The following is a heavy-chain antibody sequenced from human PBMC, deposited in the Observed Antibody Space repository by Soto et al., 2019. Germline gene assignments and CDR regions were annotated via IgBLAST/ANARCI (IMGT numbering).Heavy chain of an antibody. Sequence: GSLRLSFATSGFNFAPYSMGWVRQAPGGGLECVAGISDGVDRAYYGDSVKGRFTTSRDTSKNMLYFHINSLRAEDTAIYYCARYTAVADPYYLDYWGQGTLVTVSS. J-gene: IGHJ4*02. CDR1: GFNFAPYS. D-gene: IGHD6-19*01. V-gene: IGHV3-23*01. CDR3: ARYTAVADPYYLDY. CDR2: ISDGVDRA.